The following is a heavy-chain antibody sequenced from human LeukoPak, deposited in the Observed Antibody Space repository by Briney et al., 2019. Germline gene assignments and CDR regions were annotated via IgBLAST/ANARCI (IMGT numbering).Heavy chain of an antibody. Sequence: GGSLSLSCAASGFTFSSYSMNWVRQAPGKGLAWVSSISSSSSYIYYADSVKGRFTISRDNAKNSLYLQMNSLRAEDTAVYYCARERETSSTSCYGVWGQGTLVTVSS. CDR3: ARERETSSTSCYGV. J-gene: IGHJ4*02. D-gene: IGHD2-2*01. CDR2: ISSSSSYI. CDR1: GFTFSSYS. V-gene: IGHV3-21*01.